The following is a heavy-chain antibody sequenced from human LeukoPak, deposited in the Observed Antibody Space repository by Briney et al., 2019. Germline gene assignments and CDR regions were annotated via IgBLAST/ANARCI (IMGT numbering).Heavy chain of an antibody. CDR2: LYNNGDT. V-gene: IGHV4-59*03. Sequence: SETLSPTCTVSGASLRGSYWSWIRQPPGKELEWIGYLYNNGDTTYNPSLKSRVTISQDTTRNQFFLRLTSVTAADTAVYYCAGDYKTLAYWGRGTLVTVSS. CDR1: GASLRGSY. CDR3: AGDYKTLAY. J-gene: IGHJ4*02. D-gene: IGHD4-17*01.